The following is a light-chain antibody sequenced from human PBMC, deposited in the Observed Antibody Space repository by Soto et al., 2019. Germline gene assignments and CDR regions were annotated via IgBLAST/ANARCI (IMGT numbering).Light chain of an antibody. CDR1: QNISTW. J-gene: IGKJ1*01. Sequence: DIQSNQSPSTPSAYVGDRVTITARASQNISTWLAWYKQRPGKDPKILIYKESSLESGVQSRFRGNESGTEFTLTMSSMKPEEFATYYCKQYKSYWTVGQGTMGDI. CDR3: KQYKSYWT. CDR2: KES. V-gene: IGKV1-5*03.